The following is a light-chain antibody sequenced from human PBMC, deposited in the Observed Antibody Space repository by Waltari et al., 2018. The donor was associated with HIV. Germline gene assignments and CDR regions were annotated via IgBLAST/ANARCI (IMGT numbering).Light chain of an antibody. J-gene: IGLJ2*01. CDR1: GYNVGVNF. Sequence: QSVLTQAPSASGTPGQRVTLSCSGTGYNVGVNFVSWYQHLPGMAPKLLIYSNNERPSRVPDRFSGSKSGTSASLAISGLRSEDEAVYFCAAWDDSVSGWAFGEGTKVTVL. V-gene: IGLV1-47*01. CDR3: AAWDDSVSGWA. CDR2: SNN.